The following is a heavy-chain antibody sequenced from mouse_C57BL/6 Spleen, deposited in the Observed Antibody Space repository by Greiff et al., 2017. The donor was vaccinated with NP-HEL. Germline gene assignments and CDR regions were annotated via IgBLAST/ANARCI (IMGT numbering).Heavy chain of an antibody. CDR3: ARLSIYDGYLYYAMDY. CDR2: INPNNGGT. J-gene: IGHJ4*01. Sequence: EVKLMESGPELVKPGASVKIPCKASGYTFTDYNMDWVKQSHGKSLEWIGDINPNNGGTIYNQKFKGKATLTVDKSSSTAYMELRSLTSEDTAVYYCARLSIYDGYLYYAMDYWGQGTSVTVSS. CDR1: GYTFTDYN. V-gene: IGHV1-18*01. D-gene: IGHD2-3*01.